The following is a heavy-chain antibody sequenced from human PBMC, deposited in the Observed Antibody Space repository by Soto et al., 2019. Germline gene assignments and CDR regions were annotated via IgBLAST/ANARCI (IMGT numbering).Heavy chain of an antibody. V-gene: IGHV3-23*01. J-gene: IGHJ4*02. D-gene: IGHD3-22*01. CDR1: GFTFSSYA. CDR3: AKGKSITMIVVVFPEGFDY. Sequence: EVQLLESGGGLVQPGGSLRLSCAASGFTFSSYAMSWVRQAPGKGLEWVSAISGSGGSTYYADSVKGRFTISRDNSKNTLYLQMNSLRAEDTAVYYCAKGKSITMIVVVFPEGFDYWGQGTLVTVSS. CDR2: ISGSGGST.